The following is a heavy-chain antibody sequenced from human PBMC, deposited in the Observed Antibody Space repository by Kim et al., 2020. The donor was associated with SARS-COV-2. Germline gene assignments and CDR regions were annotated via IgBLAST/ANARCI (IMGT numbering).Heavy chain of an antibody. V-gene: IGHV4-39*01. D-gene: IGHD3-10*01. CDR3: ARHVDTMVRGVIANYYYYYYGMDV. J-gene: IGHJ6*02. Sequence: SETLSLTCTVSGGSISSSSYYWGWIRQPPGKGLEWIGSIYYSGSTYYNPSLKSQVTISVDTSKNQFSLKLSSVTAADTAVYYCARHVDTMVRGVIANYYYYYYGMDVWGQGTTVTVSS. CDR1: GGSISSSSYY. CDR2: IYYSGST.